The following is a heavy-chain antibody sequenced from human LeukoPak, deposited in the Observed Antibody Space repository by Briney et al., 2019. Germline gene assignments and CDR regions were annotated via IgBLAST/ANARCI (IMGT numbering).Heavy chain of an antibody. J-gene: IGHJ4*02. CDR2: INNDGTTT. V-gene: IGHV3-74*03. Sequence: PGRSLRLSCAASEFTFSSYWMHWVRHAPGKGLVWVSGINNDGTTTKYADSVKVRFTISRDNAKNTLYLQMHSLRVEDTAVYFCARERKSHFDYWGQGTLVTVSS. D-gene: IGHD1-14*01. CDR1: EFTFSSYW. CDR3: ARERKSHFDY.